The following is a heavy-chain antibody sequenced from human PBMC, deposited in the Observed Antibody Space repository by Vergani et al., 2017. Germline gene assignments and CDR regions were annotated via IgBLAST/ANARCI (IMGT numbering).Heavy chain of an antibody. CDR3: AGLLYYYDSSGYWLFDS. CDR1: GGTFSSYA. D-gene: IGHD3-22*01. CDR2: IIPIFGTA. Sequence: QVQLVQSGAEVKKPGSSVKVSCKASGGTFSSYATSWVRKAPGQGIEWMGGIIPIFGTANYAQKFQGRVTITADESTSTAYMELSSLRSEDTAVYYCAGLLYYYDSSGYWLFDSWGQGTLVTVSS. V-gene: IGHV1-69*01. J-gene: IGHJ4*02.